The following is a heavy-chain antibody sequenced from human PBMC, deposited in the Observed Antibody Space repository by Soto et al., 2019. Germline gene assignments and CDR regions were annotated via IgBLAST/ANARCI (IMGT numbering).Heavy chain of an antibody. V-gene: IGHV1-2*04. CDR3: ARLYSTYYYDSSGPQTGFYYYGMDV. Sequence: TSVKVSCKASGYTFTGYYRQWVRQAPGQGLEWMGWINPNSGGTNYAQKFQGWVTMTRDTSISTAYMELSRLRSDDTAVYYCARLYSTYYYDSSGPQTGFYYYGMDVWGQGTTVTVSS. D-gene: IGHD3-22*01. J-gene: IGHJ6*02. CDR1: GYTFTGYY. CDR2: INPNSGGT.